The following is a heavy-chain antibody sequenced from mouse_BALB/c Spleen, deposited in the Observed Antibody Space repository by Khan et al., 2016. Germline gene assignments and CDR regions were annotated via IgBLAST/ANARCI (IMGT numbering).Heavy chain of an antibody. D-gene: IGHD1-1*01. Sequence: QVQLRQSGAELAKPGASVKMSCKASGYTFTNYWMHWVKQRPGQGLEWIGYINPSTGYTESNQKFKDKATLTADRSSTTAYMQLSSLTSEDSAGYYWAREKERITNKWGQGTLVTVSA. CDR2: INPSTGYT. J-gene: IGHJ3*02. V-gene: IGHV1-7*01. CDR1: GYTFTNYW. CDR3: AREKERITNK.